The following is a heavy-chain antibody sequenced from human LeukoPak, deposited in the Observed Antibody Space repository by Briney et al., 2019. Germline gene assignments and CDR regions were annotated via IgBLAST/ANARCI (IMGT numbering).Heavy chain of an antibody. V-gene: IGHV1-8*01. CDR2: MNPNSGNT. Sequence: ASVKVSCKASGYTFTSYDINWVRQATGQGLEWMGWMNPNSGNTGYAQKFQGRVTMTRNTSISTAYMELSSLGSEDTAVYYCARGPFLRYFDWLTHYYYYYGMDVWGQGTTVTVSS. CDR3: ARGPFLRYFDWLTHYYYYYGMDV. CDR1: GYTFTSYD. J-gene: IGHJ6*02. D-gene: IGHD3-9*01.